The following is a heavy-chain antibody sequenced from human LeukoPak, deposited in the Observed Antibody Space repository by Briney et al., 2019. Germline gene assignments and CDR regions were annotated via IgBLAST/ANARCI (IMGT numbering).Heavy chain of an antibody. CDR1: GFTFSSYV. CDR2: ISYTGGST. CDR3: AKVGCGYGLGYFDY. J-gene: IGHJ4*02. Sequence: PGGSLGLSCAASGFTFSSYVMNWVRQAPGQGLEWVSAISYTGGSTYYADSVKGRFTISRDNSKNTLYLQMNSLTAEDTAVYYCAKVGCGYGLGYFDYWGQGILVTVSS. V-gene: IGHV3-23*01. D-gene: IGHD5-18*01.